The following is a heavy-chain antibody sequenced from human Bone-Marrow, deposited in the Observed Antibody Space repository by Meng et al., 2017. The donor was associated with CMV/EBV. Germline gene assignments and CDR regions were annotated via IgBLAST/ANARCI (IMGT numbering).Heavy chain of an antibody. J-gene: IGHJ6*02. CDR2: IIPIFGTA. CDR3: AGQRMRAFVYSNAMDV. CDR1: GGTFSSYA. Sequence: SVKVSCKASGGTFSSYANSWVRQAPGQGLEWMGGIIPIFGTANYAQKFQGRVTITTDESTSTAYKELSSLRSEDTAVYYGAGQRMRAFVYSNAMDVWGQRTTVTVSS. V-gene: IGHV1-69*05.